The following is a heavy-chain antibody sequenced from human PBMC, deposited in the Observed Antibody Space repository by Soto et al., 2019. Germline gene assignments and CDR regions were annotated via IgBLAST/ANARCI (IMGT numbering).Heavy chain of an antibody. J-gene: IGHJ4*02. CDR3: VSVVAIPGYPDN. CDR1: GATFSSYA. V-gene: IGHV1-69*14. CDR2: IVPTVDTS. D-gene: IGHD5-12*01. Sequence: QVQLVQSGAEVRQPASSVKVSCKTSGATFSSYAITWVRQAPGQGLEWMGGIVPTVDTSTYAQKFQGRVTIPADNFTNTVYMELSSLRSDDTAVYYCVSVVAIPGYPDNWGQGTLVTVSS.